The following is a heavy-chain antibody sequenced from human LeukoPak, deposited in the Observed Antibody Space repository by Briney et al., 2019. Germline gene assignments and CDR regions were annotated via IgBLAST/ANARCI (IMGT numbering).Heavy chain of an antibody. CDR1: GFTFSSYA. CDR3: ARTRYKYGTPLNY. V-gene: IGHV3-23*01. D-gene: IGHD5-18*01. Sequence: GGSLRLSCAASGFTFSSYALSWVRQAPGKGLEWVSGITDSGTGTYYADSVKGRFTISRDNSKNTVYLQMSSLRAEDTAVYYCARTRYKYGTPLNYWGQGTLVTVSS. CDR2: ITDSGTGT. J-gene: IGHJ4*02.